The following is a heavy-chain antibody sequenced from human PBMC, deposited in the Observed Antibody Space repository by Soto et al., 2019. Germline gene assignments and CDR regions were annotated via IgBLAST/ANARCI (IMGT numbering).Heavy chain of an antibody. CDR3: DKDRQVNWFDP. V-gene: IGHV4-30-2*01. J-gene: IGHJ5*02. CDR2: IYHSGST. CDR1: GGSISSGGYS. D-gene: IGHD2-15*01. Sequence: QLQLQESGSGLVKPSQTLSLTCAVSGGSISSGGYSWSWIRQPPGKGLEWIGYIYHSGSTYYNPSLKSRITISVDRSKNQFARKLSSVTAADTGVYYCDKDRQVNWFDPWGQGPLVTVSS.